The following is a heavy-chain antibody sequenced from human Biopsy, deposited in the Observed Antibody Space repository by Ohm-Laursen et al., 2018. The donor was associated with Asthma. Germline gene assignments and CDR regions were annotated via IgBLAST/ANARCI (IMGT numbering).Heavy chain of an antibody. J-gene: IGHJ6*02. V-gene: IGHV1-3*01. D-gene: IGHD5-12*01. CDR1: GYTFINYA. CDR2: INAGNGNT. CDR3: ARGYSGSDRIVYYYSGMEV. Sequence: SVKASCKASGYTFINYAIHWVRQAPGQRLEWMGWINAGNGNTKYSQKFQGRVTITRDTSTSTAYMELSSLRSEDTAVYYCARGYSGSDRIVYYYSGMEVWGQGTTVTVSS.